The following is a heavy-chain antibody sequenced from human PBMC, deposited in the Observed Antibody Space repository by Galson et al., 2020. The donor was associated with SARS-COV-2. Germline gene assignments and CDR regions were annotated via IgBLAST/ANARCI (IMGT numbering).Heavy chain of an antibody. CDR3: ARGGSRPIMAFDYYYFYMDV. CDR1: GGSFSDYS. CDR2: ISHSGST. Sequence: SPTLSLTCAVYGGSFSDYSWTWVRQPPGKGLEWIGEISHSGSTNYSPSLKGRVFMSVDTSKNQFSLKLSSVTAADTAVYYCARGGSRPIMAFDYYYFYMDVWGKGTTVTVSS. J-gene: IGHJ6*03. D-gene: IGHD3-10*01. V-gene: IGHV4-34*01.